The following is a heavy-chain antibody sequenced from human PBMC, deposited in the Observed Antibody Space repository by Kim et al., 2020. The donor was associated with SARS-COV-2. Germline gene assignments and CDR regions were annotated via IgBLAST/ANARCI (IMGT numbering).Heavy chain of an antibody. V-gene: IGHV3-23*01. D-gene: IGHD3-10*01. CDR3: AKRGGRYDGSGSYQN. CDR1: GFTFSSYA. CDR2: ISGSGGST. Sequence: GGSLRLSCAASGFTFSSYAMSWVRQAPGKGLEWVSAISGSGGSTYYADSVKGRFTISRDNSKNTLYLQMNSLRAEDTAVYYCAKRGGRYDGSGSYQNWGQGTLVTVSS. J-gene: IGHJ4*02.